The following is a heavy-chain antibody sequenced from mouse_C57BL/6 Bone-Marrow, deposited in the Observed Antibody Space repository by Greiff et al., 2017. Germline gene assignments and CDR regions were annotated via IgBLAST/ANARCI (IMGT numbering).Heavy chain of an antibody. D-gene: IGHD1-1*01. CDR3: ARRELRRAMDY. CDR2: IYPGDGDT. V-gene: IGHV1-80*01. CDR1: GYAFSSYW. J-gene: IGHJ4*01. Sequence: VQLQQSGAELVKPGASVKISCKASGYAFSSYWMNWVKQRPGKGLEWIGQIYPGDGDTNYNGKFKGKATLTADKSSSTAYMQLSSLTSEDSAVYFCARRELRRAMDYRGQGTSVTASS.